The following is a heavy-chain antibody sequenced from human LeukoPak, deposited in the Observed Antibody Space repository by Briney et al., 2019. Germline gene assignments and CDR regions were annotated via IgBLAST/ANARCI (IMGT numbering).Heavy chain of an antibody. CDR1: GFSFSDEY. D-gene: IGHD3-22*01. Sequence: PGGSLRLSCAASGFSFSDEYMSWIRQAPGQGLEWISYISASGSYTYYADSVKGRFTISRDNAKNSLYLQMNSLRAEDTAVYYCAREGSYYYDSSGYYYLDYWGQGTLVTVSS. V-gene: IGHV3-11*06. CDR3: AREGSYYYDSSGYYYLDY. CDR2: ISASGSYT. J-gene: IGHJ4*02.